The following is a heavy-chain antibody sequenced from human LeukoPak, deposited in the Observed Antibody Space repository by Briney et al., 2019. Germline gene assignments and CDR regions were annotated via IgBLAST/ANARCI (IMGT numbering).Heavy chain of an antibody. CDR1: GGSISNYY. D-gene: IGHD3-9*01. CDR2: IYTSGST. CDR3: ARGGVDWTFDY. Sequence: SETLSLTCTVSGGSISNYYWSWIRQPAGKGLEWIGHIYTSGSTNYNPSLKSRVTMSVDTSKNQFSLNLSSVTAADTAVYYCARGGVDWTFDYWGQGALVTVSS. V-gene: IGHV4-4*07. J-gene: IGHJ4*02.